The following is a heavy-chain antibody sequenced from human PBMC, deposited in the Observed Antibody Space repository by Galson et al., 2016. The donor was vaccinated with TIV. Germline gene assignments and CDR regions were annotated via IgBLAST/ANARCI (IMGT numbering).Heavy chain of an antibody. J-gene: IGHJ4*02. D-gene: IGHD4-17*01. CDR2: ISYDGGNK. CDR1: GFTFSSSA. Sequence: SLRLSCAASGFTFSSSAMHWVRQAPAKGLEWVALISYDGGNKVYADSVKGRFTISRDNSKTTLYLQMDRLRAEDTDLYSCARGGGYGDVYFDFWGQGSLVTVSS. V-gene: IGHV3-30*04. CDR3: ARGGGYGDVYFDF.